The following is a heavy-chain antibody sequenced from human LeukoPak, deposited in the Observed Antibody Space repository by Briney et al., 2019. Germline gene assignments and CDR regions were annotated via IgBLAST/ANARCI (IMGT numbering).Heavy chain of an antibody. J-gene: IGHJ4*02. CDR2: VDPEGGET. V-gene: IGHV1-69-2*01. CDR3: ATLSGSHYDNDY. D-gene: IGHD1-26*01. Sequence: ASVSVSCKASGYTFTYYYMHWVQQAPGKGLEWRGRVDPEGGETIYAEKFQGRVTITADTSTDTAYMELSSLRSEDTAVYSCATLSGSHYDNDYWGQGTVVTVSS. CDR1: GYTFTYYY.